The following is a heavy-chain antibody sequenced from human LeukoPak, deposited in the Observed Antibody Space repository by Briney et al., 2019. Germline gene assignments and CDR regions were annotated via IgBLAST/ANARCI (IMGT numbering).Heavy chain of an antibody. V-gene: IGHV3-23*01. J-gene: IGHJ4*02. CDR3: ARDYADYVEYLFFDY. Sequence: GGSLRLSCAASGFTFNNYAMNWVRQAPGKGLEWVSAISGGGETTYYADSAKGRFTTSRDNSQNTLYLQRNSLRVEDTAVSYCARDYADYVEYLFFDYWGQGTLVTVSS. CDR1: GFTFNNYA. D-gene: IGHD4-17*01. CDR2: ISGGGETT.